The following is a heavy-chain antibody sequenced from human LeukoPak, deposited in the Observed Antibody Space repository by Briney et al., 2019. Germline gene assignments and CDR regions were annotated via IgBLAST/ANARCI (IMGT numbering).Heavy chain of an antibody. D-gene: IGHD5-24*01. CDR1: GFTFSSFG. CDR2: IWYDGSKK. J-gene: IGHJ4*02. Sequence: PGRSLRLSCSASGFTFSSFGMHWVRQARGKGLEWVTVIWYDGSKKYYADSVKGRFSISRDNGNNTLYLQMNSLRDEDTATYYCARDRGGDGYSGSDYWGQGTLVTVSS. CDR3: ARDRGGDGYSGSDY. V-gene: IGHV3-33*01.